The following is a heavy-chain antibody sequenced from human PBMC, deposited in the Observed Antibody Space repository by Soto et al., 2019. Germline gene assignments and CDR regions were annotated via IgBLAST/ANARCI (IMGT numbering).Heavy chain of an antibody. V-gene: IGHV1-46*02. J-gene: IGHJ4*02. D-gene: IGHD1-26*01. CDR3: TRDYIVGCGSYFL. Sequence: ASVKVYCKASGYTFNNYHMHWVRQAPGQGLEWMAIIDPPGDVTVYAQNFQGRLTVTRDTSASTLYMQLSRLTSDDTAIYYCTRDYIVGCGSYFLRDQGTLVTAPQ. CDR1: GYTFNNYH. CDR2: IDPPGDVT.